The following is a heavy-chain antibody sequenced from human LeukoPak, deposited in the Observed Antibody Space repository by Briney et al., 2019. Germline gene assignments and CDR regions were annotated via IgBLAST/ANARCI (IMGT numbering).Heavy chain of an antibody. D-gene: IGHD3-3*01. J-gene: IGHJ6*03. CDR2: IYYSGST. Sequence: KPSETLSLTCIVSGGSISSYYWNWIRQPPGKGLEWIGYIYYSGSTKYNPSLKSRVTISVDTSKNQFSLKLSSVTAADTAVYYCARDYYDFWSGYSSGYYYMDVWGKGTTVTVSS. V-gene: IGHV4-59*01. CDR1: GGSISSYY. CDR3: ARDYYDFWSGYSSGYYYMDV.